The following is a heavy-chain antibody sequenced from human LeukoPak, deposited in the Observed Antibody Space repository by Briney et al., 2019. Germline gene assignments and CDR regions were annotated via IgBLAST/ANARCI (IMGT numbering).Heavy chain of an antibody. CDR1: GYTFTGYY. Sequence: ASVKVSCKASGYTFTGYYMHWVRQAPGQGLEWMGWINPNSGGTNYVQKFQGRVTMTRDTSISTAYMELSSLRSDDTAVYYCAREKTYGSPDAFEIWGQGTMVTVSS. CDR3: AREKTYGSPDAFEI. V-gene: IGHV1-2*02. CDR2: INPNSGGT. D-gene: IGHD2-15*01. J-gene: IGHJ3*02.